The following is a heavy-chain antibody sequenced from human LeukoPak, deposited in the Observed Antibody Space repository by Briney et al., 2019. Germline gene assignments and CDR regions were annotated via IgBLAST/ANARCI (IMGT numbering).Heavy chain of an antibody. CDR1: GYTFTSYG. J-gene: IGHJ4*02. CDR3: ARANWGSDF. Sequence: GASVKVSCKASGYTFTSYGISWVRQAPGQGLEWMGWMNPNSGKAGYLEKFRGRVTLTRNISINTAYMELTTLTSDDTAIYYCARANWGSDFWGQGTLVTVSS. CDR2: MNPNSGKA. V-gene: IGHV1-8*02. D-gene: IGHD7-27*01.